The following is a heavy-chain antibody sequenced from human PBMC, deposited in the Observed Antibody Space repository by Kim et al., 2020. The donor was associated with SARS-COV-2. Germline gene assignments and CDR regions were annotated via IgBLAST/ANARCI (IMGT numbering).Heavy chain of an antibody. J-gene: IGHJ5*02. CDR3: ARHHSGYDFAWFDP. V-gene: IGHV4-39*01. CDR1: GGSISSSSYY. CDR2: IYYSGST. D-gene: IGHD5-12*01. Sequence: SETLSLTCTVSGGSISSSSYYWGWIRQPPGKGLEWIGSIYYSGSTYYNPSLKSRVTISVDTSKNQFSLKLSSVTAADTAVYYCARHHSGYDFAWFDPWGQGTLVTVSS.